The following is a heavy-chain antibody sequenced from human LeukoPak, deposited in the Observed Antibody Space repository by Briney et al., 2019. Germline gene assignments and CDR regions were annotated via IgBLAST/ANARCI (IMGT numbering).Heavy chain of an antibody. CDR2: IYTSGST. Sequence: RSETLSLTCTLSGGSISSYYWSWIRQPAGKGPEWIGRIYTSGSTNYNPSLKSRVTMSLDTSKNQFSLKLSSVTAADTAVYFCSRGGANDLWGQGTLVTVSS. J-gene: IGHJ5*02. CDR1: GGSISSYY. CDR3: SRGGANDL. V-gene: IGHV4-4*07. D-gene: IGHD4/OR15-4a*01.